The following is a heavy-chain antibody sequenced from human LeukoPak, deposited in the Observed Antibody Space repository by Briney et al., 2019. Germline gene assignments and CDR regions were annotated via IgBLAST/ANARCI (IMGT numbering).Heavy chain of an antibody. V-gene: IGHV4-31*03. J-gene: IGHJ4*02. Sequence: SETLSLTCTVSGGSISSGGYYWSWIRQHPGKGLEWIGYIYYSGSTYYNPSLKSRVTTSVDTSKNQFSLKLSSVTAADTAVYYCARDGRGGGLDYWGQGTLVTVSS. D-gene: IGHD2-15*01. CDR1: GGSISSGGYY. CDR2: IYYSGST. CDR3: ARDGRGGGLDY.